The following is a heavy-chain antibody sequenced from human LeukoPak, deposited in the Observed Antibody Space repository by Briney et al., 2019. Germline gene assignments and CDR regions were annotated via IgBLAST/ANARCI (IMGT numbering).Heavy chain of an antibody. V-gene: IGHV3-21*01. Sequence: PGGSLRLSCAASGFTFSSYSMNWVRQAPGKGLEWVSSISSSSSYIYYADSVKGRFTISRDNAKNSLYLQMNSLRAEDTAVYYCARVGYGYGSPIDYWGQGTLVTVSS. CDR3: ARVGYGYGSPIDY. J-gene: IGHJ4*02. D-gene: IGHD5-18*01. CDR2: ISSSSSYI. CDR1: GFTFSSYS.